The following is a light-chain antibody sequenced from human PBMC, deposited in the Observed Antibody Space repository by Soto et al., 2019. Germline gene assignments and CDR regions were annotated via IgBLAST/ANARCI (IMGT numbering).Light chain of an antibody. CDR1: QPVSSNF. Sequence: ELVLTQSPGTLSLSPGESAALSCRASQPVSSNFLAWYQQKPRQATRLIIYGASSRANGIPDRFSGSGSGTDFTLTISGLEPEDFALYYCQQYGSSPPWTFGQGTKVDIK. J-gene: IGKJ1*01. V-gene: IGKV3-20*01. CDR3: QQYGSSPPWT. CDR2: GAS.